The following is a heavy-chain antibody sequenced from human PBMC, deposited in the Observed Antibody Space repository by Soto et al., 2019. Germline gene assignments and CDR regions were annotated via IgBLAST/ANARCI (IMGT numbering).Heavy chain of an antibody. V-gene: IGHV3-23*01. CDR1: GFTFSNHA. Sequence: SLRLYCVVSGFTFSNHAMSWVRQAPGKGLEWVSAISVSGGGTYYTDSVKGRFTISRDNSKNTVNLQMDSLRAEDTAVYYCAKGSYGDYDYWGQGTLVTVSS. D-gene: IGHD4-17*01. CDR3: AKGSYGDYDY. CDR2: ISVSGGGT. J-gene: IGHJ4*02.